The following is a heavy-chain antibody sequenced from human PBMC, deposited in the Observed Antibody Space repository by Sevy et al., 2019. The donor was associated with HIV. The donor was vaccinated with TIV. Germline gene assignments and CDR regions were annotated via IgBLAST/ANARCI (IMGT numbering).Heavy chain of an antibody. CDR3: ARGLWQWLVFDY. J-gene: IGHJ4*02. Sequence: ASVKVSCKASGYTFTSYDINWVRQATGQGLEWMGWMNPNSGNTGYAQKFQGRVTITRNTSIGTAYMELSSLRSEDTAVYYCARGLWQWLVFDYWGQGTLVTVSS. V-gene: IGHV1-8*03. D-gene: IGHD6-19*01. CDR2: MNPNSGNT. CDR1: GYTFTSYD.